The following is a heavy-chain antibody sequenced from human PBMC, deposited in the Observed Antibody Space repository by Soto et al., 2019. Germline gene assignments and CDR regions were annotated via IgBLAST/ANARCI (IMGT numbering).Heavy chain of an antibody. CDR1: GGSFSSYY. Sequence: SETLSLTCTVSGGSFSSYYWSWIRQPPGKGLEWIGYIYYDGYTDYNPSLKSRVTISIDRSKNHFSLNLNSVTAADTAVYYCARGSTSRWDYWGQGXLVTVYS. V-gene: IGHV4-59*01. CDR2: IYYDGYT. CDR3: ARGSTSRWDY. D-gene: IGHD2-15*01. J-gene: IGHJ4*02.